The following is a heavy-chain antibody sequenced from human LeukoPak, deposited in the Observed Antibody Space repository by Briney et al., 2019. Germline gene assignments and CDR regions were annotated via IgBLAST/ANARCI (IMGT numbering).Heavy chain of an antibody. D-gene: IGHD6-19*01. J-gene: IGHJ4*02. Sequence: ASVKVSCKASGYTFTGYYIHWVRQAPGQGLEWMGWINPNGGGTNYAQNFQGRVTMTRDTSISTAYTELSRLRSDDTAIYYCARENNSGWYRKAAFDYWGQGTLVTVTS. CDR3: ARENNSGWYRKAAFDY. CDR1: GYTFTGYY. CDR2: INPNGGGT. V-gene: IGHV1-2*02.